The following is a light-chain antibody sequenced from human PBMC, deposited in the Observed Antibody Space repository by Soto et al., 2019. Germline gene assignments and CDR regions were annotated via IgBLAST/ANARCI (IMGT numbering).Light chain of an antibody. CDR2: EVN. J-gene: IGLJ2*01. CDR3: CSYAGSNTLI. Sequence: QSALTQPPSASGSPGQSVTISCTGTSSDVGIFNYVSWYQQHPDQAPILLIFEVNKRPSGVPDRFSASKSGNTASLTVSGLQAEDEADYYCCSYAGSNTLIFGGGTKLTVL. V-gene: IGLV2-8*01. CDR1: SSDVGIFNY.